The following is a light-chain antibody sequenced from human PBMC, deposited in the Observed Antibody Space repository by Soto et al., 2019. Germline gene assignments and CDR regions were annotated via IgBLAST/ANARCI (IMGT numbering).Light chain of an antibody. Sequence: ETVMTQSPATLSVSPGERATLSCRASQSVGSNLAWYQQKPGQAPRLLIYGASTRATGIPARFSGSGSETEFTLTISSLQSEDFAVYSCQQYNDWPPLTFGGGTKVEIK. CDR3: QQYNDWPPLT. CDR1: QSVGSN. V-gene: IGKV3-15*01. CDR2: GAS. J-gene: IGKJ4*01.